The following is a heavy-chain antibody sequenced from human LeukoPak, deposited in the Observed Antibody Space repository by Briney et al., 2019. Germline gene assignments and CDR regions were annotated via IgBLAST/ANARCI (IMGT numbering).Heavy chain of an antibody. J-gene: IGHJ4*02. V-gene: IGHV3-21*01. CDR1: GFTFSSYS. CDR2: ISSSSSYI. D-gene: IGHD2-21*01. Sequence: PGGSLRLSCAASGFTFSSYSMNWVRQAPGKGLEWVSSISSSSSYIYYADSVKGRFTISRGNAKDSLYLQMNSLRVEDTALYYCARLYLDSSLFDFRGQGTLVTVSS. CDR3: ARLYLDSSLFDF.